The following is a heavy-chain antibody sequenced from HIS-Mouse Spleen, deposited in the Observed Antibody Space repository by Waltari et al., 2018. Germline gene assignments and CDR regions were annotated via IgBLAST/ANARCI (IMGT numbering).Heavy chain of an antibody. CDR1: GGSISSSSYY. J-gene: IGHJ3*02. Sequence: QLQLQESGPGLVKPSETLSLTCTVSGGSISSSSYYWGWIRKPPGKGLEWIGRIYYSGSTYYNPSLKSRVTISVDTSKNQFSLKLSSVTAADTAVYYCARDGIVGATKREGDAFDIWGQGTMVTVSS. V-gene: IGHV4-39*07. CDR3: ARDGIVGATKREGDAFDI. D-gene: IGHD1-26*01. CDR2: IYYSGST.